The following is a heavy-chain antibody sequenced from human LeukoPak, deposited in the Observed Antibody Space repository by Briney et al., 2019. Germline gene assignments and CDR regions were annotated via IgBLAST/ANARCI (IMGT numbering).Heavy chain of an antibody. CDR2: IYYSGST. CDR3: ARGRYSGYGPFDY. D-gene: IGHD5-12*01. J-gene: IGHJ4*02. CDR1: GGSISSYY. Sequence: SETLSLTCAVSGGSISSYYWSWIRQPPGKGLEWIGYIYYSGSTNYNPSLKSRVTISVDTSKNQFSLKLSSVTAADTAVYYCARGRYSGYGPFDYWGQGTLVTVSS. V-gene: IGHV4-59*01.